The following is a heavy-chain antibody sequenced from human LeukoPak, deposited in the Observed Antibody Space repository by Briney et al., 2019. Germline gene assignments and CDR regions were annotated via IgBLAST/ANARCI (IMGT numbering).Heavy chain of an antibody. J-gene: IGHJ6*02. CDR3: ARDGTGSGSYTADYYYGMDV. CDR2: INPNSGGT. D-gene: IGHD3-10*01. CDR1: GYTFTGYY. V-gene: IGHV1-2*02. Sequence: ASVKVSCTASGYTFTGYYMHWVRQAPGQGLEWMGWINPNSGGTNYAQKFQGRVTMTRDTSISTAYMELSRLRSDDTAVYYCARDGTGSGSYTADYYYGMDVWGQGTTVTLSS.